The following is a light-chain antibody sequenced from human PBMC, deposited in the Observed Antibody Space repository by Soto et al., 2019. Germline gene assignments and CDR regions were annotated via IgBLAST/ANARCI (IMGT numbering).Light chain of an antibody. J-gene: IGKJ5*01. CDR1: QSVSSSY. CDR3: QQYGSSP. V-gene: IGKV3-20*01. Sequence: EIVLTQSPGTLSLSPGERATLSCRASQSVSSSYLAWYQQKPGQAPRLLIYGASSRATGIPDRFSGSGSGTDFTLTLSRMEPEAFAVYYCQQYGSSPFGQGTRLEIK. CDR2: GAS.